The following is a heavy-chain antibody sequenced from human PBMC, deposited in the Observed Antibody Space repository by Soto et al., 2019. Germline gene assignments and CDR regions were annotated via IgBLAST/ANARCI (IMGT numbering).Heavy chain of an antibody. J-gene: IGHJ5*02. CDR2: INRDGGTT. CDR3: AKGRVLRFLEWSPPWFGP. Sequence: GGSLRLSCAASGFTFSRNWMNWVRQAPGEGLVWVARINRDGGTTTYADSVKGRFTISRDNSKNTLYLQMNSLRAEDTAVYYCAKGRVLRFLEWSPPWFGPWGQGTLVTVSS. CDR1: GFTFSRNW. V-gene: IGHV3-74*03. D-gene: IGHD3-3*01.